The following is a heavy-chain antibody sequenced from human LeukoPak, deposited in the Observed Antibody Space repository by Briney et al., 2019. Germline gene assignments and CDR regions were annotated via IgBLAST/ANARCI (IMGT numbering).Heavy chain of an antibody. CDR3: AREFNTIFGVVITAFDY. Sequence: ASVKVSCKASGYTFTGYYMHWVRQAPGQGLEWMGWINPNSGSTNYAQKFQGRVTMTRDTSISTAYMELSRLRSDDTAVYYCAREFNTIFGVVITAFDYWGQGTMVTVS. J-gene: IGHJ4*02. CDR2: INPNSGST. CDR1: GYTFTGYY. D-gene: IGHD3-3*01. V-gene: IGHV1-2*02.